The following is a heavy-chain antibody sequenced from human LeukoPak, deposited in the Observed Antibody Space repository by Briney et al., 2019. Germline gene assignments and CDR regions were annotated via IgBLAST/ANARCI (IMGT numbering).Heavy chain of an antibody. CDR3: AKAPVTTCRGAFCYPFDY. J-gene: IGHJ4*02. Sequence: SGGSLRLSCAASGFTFNNYAMNWVRQAPGKGLEWVSGISASGSSTFYADSVKGRFTISRDSSKNTLFLQMNRLRPEDAAVYYCAKAPVTTCRGAFCYPFDYWGLGTLVTVSS. D-gene: IGHD2-15*01. CDR1: GFTFNNYA. V-gene: IGHV3-23*01. CDR2: ISASGSST.